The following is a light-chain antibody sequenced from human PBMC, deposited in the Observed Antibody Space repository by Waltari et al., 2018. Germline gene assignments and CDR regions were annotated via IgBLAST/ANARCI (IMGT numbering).Light chain of an antibody. CDR1: QSVLHNSNKKDS. J-gene: IGKJ2*01. CDR3: QQFYDTPYT. Sequence: DIVMTQSPDSLAVSLGERATINCKSSQSVLHNSNKKDSVVWYQHKPGQLPKLLIYWVSTRESEVPDRFSGSESETDFTLTISSLHAEDVAIYYCQQFYDTPYTFGHGTKLEIK. V-gene: IGKV4-1*01. CDR2: WVS.